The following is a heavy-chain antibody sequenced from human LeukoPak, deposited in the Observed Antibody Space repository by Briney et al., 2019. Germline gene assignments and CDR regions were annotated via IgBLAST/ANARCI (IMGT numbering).Heavy chain of an antibody. CDR2: INPSGGST. CDR1: GYTSTSYY. CDR3: ARDRWYSGYERFIYYYYMDV. J-gene: IGHJ6*03. Sequence: ASVKVSCKASGYTSTSYYMHWVRQAPGQGLEWMGIINPSGGSTSYAQKFQGRVTMTRDMSTSTVYMELSSLRSEDTAVYYCARDRWYSGYERFIYYYYMDVWGKGTTVTVSS. V-gene: IGHV1-46*01. D-gene: IGHD5-12*01.